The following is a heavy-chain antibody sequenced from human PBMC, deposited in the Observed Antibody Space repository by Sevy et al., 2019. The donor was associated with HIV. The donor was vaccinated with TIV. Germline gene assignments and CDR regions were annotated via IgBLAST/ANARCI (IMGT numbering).Heavy chain of an antibody. CDR1: GGSFSGYY. Sequence: SETLSLTCAVYGGSFSGYYWSWIRQPPGKGLEWIGEINHGGSTNYNPSLKSRVTISVDTSKNQLSLKLISVTAADTAVYYCARVPRWLKDAFDIWGQGTMVTVSS. CDR2: INHGGST. D-gene: IGHD3-16*01. CDR3: ARVPRWLKDAFDI. V-gene: IGHV4-34*01. J-gene: IGHJ3*02.